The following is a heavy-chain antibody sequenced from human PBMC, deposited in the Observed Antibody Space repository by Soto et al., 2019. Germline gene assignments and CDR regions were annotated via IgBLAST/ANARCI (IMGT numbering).Heavy chain of an antibody. J-gene: IGHJ4*02. CDR2: INHSGST. D-gene: IGHD3-3*01. CDR1: GGSFSGYY. CDR3: ATIHIAGTIFGVVITHYYFDY. V-gene: IGHV4-34*01. Sequence: QVQLQQWGAGLLKPSETLSLTCAVYGGSFSGYYWSWIRQPPGKGLEWIGEINHSGSTNYNPSLKSRVTISVDTSKNQFSLKLSSVTAADTAVYYCATIHIAGTIFGVVITHYYFDYWGQGTLVTVSS.